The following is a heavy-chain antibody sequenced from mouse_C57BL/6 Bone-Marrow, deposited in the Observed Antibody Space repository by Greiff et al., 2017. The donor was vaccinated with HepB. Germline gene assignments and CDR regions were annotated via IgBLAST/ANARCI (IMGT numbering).Heavy chain of an antibody. Sequence: QVQLQQSGAELVRPGTSVKLSCKASGYTFTSYWMHWVKQRPGQGLEWIGVIDPSDSYTNYNQKFKGKATLTVDTSSSTAYMQLSSLTSEDSAVYYCANSLFITTVVPYFDYWGQGTTLTVSS. CDR1: GYTFTSYW. D-gene: IGHD1-1*01. CDR2: IDPSDSYT. V-gene: IGHV1-59*01. CDR3: ANSLFITTVVPYFDY. J-gene: IGHJ2*01.